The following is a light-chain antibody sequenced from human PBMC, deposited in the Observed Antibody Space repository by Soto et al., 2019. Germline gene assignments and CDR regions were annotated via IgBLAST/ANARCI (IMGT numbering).Light chain of an antibody. Sequence: QSVLTQPPSVSGAPGQRVTISCTGSSSNIGAGYDVHWYQQLPGTAPKLLIYGNSNRPSGVPDRFSGSKSGTSASLAITGLQAENEAVYNCQSYGRSLSADHVFGTGPKVTVL. CDR2: GNS. J-gene: IGLJ1*01. CDR3: QSYGRSLSADHV. CDR1: SSNIGAGYD. V-gene: IGLV1-40*01.